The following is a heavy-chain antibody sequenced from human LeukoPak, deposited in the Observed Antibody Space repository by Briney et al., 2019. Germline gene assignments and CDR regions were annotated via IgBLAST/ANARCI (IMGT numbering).Heavy chain of an antibody. CDR3: ARAFGWLNAFDI. J-gene: IGHJ3*02. D-gene: IGHD3-9*01. CDR1: GYTFTSYD. CDR2: MNSNSGNT. V-gene: IGHV1-8*01. Sequence: ASVKVSCKASGYTFTSYDINWVRQATGQGLEWMGWMNSNSGNTGNAQKFQGRVTMTRNTSISTAYMDLSSLRSEDTAVYYCARAFGWLNAFDIWGQGTMVTVSS.